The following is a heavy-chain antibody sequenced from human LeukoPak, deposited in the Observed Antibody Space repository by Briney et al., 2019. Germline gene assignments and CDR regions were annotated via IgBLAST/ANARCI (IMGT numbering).Heavy chain of an antibody. CDR2: INHSGST. V-gene: IGHV4-34*01. CDR1: GGSFSGYY. Sequence: SETLSLTCAVYGGSFSGYYWSWIRQPPGKGVEGIGEINHSGSTNYNPSRKSRVTISVDTSKTQFSLKLSSVTAADTAVYYCARGRTVPVRPNYYMDVWGKGTTVTVSS. D-gene: IGHD4-17*01. J-gene: IGHJ6*03. CDR3: ARGRTVPVRPNYYMDV.